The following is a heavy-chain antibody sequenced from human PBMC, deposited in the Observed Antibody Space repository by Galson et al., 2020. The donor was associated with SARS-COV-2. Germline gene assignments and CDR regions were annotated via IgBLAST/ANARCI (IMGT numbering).Heavy chain of an antibody. J-gene: IGHJ6*02. CDR1: GFTFSSYG. V-gene: IGHV3-48*02. CDR2: IGSSSSTT. Sequence: GESLKISCAASGFTFSSYGKNWVRQAPGKGLEWVSYIGSSSSTTYYADSVKGRFTISRDGAKNSLYLQMNSLRDEDTAVYYCARGSGSYSKYGVDVWGQGTTVTVSS. CDR3: ARGSGSYSKYGVDV. D-gene: IGHD3-10*01.